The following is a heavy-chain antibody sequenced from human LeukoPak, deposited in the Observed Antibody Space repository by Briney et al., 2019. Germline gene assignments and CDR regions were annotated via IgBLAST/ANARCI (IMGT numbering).Heavy chain of an antibody. CDR2: IWYDGSNK. Sequence: PGRSLRLSCAASGFTFSSYGMHWVRQAPGKGLEWVAVIWYDGSNKYYADSVKGRFTISRDNSKNTLYLQMNSLRAEDAAVYYCAKEGRVVIPFDYWGQGTLVTVSS. CDR1: GFTFSSYG. J-gene: IGHJ4*02. CDR3: AKEGRVVIPFDY. V-gene: IGHV3-33*06. D-gene: IGHD3-3*01.